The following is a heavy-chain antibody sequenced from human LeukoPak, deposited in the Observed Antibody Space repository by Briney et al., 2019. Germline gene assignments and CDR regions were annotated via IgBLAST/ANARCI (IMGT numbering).Heavy chain of an antibody. Sequence: PGGTLRLSCAASVFTVSSNYMSWVRQAPGKGLEWVSIIYSGGSTYYADSVKGRFTISRHNSKNTLYLQMNSLRPEDTAVYYCAREVGGGAFDIWGQGTMVTVSS. CDR3: AREVGGGAFDI. CDR2: IYSGGST. D-gene: IGHD3-16*01. J-gene: IGHJ3*02. CDR1: VFTVSSNY. V-gene: IGHV3-53*04.